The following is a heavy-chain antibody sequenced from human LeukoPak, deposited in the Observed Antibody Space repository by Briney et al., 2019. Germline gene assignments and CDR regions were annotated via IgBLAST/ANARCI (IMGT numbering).Heavy chain of an antibody. V-gene: IGHV3-7*01. D-gene: IGHD1-26*01. Sequence: PGGSLRLSCAASGFTFSTYWMSWVRQAPGKGLEWVANMNQDGSEKYYVDSVKGRFTISRDNAKNSLYLQMNNLRPEDTAVYYCARGGELLHPADYWGQGTLVTVSS. CDR2: MNQDGSEK. CDR1: GFTFSTYW. CDR3: ARGGELLHPADY. J-gene: IGHJ4*02.